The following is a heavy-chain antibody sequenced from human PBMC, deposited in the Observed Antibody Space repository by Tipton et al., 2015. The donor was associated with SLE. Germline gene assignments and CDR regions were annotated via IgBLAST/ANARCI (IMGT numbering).Heavy chain of an antibody. CDR2: ISAYNGNT. Sequence: VQLVQSGAEVKKPGASVKVSCKASGYTFTTYGISWVRQAPGQGLEWMGWISAYNGNTNFAQKVQGRVTMTTDTSTSTAYVELRSLRSDDTAVYYCAIAVAGTLFFDHWGQGTLVTVSS. D-gene: IGHD6-19*01. J-gene: IGHJ4*02. V-gene: IGHV1-18*01. CDR3: AIAVAGTLFFDH. CDR1: GYTFTTYG.